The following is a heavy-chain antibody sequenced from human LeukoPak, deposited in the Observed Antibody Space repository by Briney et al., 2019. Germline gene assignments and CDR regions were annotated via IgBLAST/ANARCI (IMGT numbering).Heavy chain of an antibody. D-gene: IGHD3-16*02. J-gene: IGHJ5*02. CDR2: ICYNGKS. Sequence: SSETLSLTCTVSGGSISRSNYCWGWIRQPPGKGLEWIGSICYNGKSYYNPSLKSRVSISVDTSKNQFSLRLTSVSAADTAVYYCARPLGADYIWGSYRTWGKGTLVTVSS. CDR3: ARPLGADYIWGSYRT. CDR1: GGSISRSNYC. V-gene: IGHV4-39*01.